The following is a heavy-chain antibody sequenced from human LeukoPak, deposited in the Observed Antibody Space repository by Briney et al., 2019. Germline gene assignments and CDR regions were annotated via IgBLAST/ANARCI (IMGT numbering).Heavy chain of an antibody. CDR3: ARRAGAYSHPYDY. Sequence: GGSLRLSCTVSGFTVSSNSMSWVRQAPGKGLEWVSFVYSDNTHYPDSVKGRFTISRDNSKNTLYLQMNSLRAEDTAVYYCARRAGAYSHPYDYWGQGTLVTVSS. J-gene: IGHJ4*02. CDR1: GFTVSSNS. V-gene: IGHV3-53*01. CDR2: VYSDNT. D-gene: IGHD4/OR15-4a*01.